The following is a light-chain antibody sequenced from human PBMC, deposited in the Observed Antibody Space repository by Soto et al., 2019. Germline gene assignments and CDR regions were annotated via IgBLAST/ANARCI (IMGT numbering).Light chain of an antibody. CDR1: QSVSSY. Sequence: EIVFTQSPAALSLSPGERATLSCRASQSVSSYLAWYQQKPGQAPRLLIYGASTRATAIPARFSGSGSATDFTLTISSLESEDFAVYYCQQYNKWPSITFGQGTRLEIK. V-gene: IGKV3-15*01. CDR2: GAS. J-gene: IGKJ5*01. CDR3: QQYNKWPSIT.